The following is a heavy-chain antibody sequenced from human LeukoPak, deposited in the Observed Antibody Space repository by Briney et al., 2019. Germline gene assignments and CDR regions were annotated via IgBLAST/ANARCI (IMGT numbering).Heavy chain of an antibody. J-gene: IGHJ4*02. Sequence: GGSLRLSCAASGFNFSTSWMNWVRQVPGKGLVWVSRIKTDGSTTTYADFVKGRVTVSRDNAKNMLYLQINSLRAEDTAVYYCARGGSPFYWGRGTLVTVSS. CDR2: IKTDGSTT. CDR1: GFNFSTSW. V-gene: IGHV3-74*01. CDR3: ARGGSPFY. D-gene: IGHD3-10*01.